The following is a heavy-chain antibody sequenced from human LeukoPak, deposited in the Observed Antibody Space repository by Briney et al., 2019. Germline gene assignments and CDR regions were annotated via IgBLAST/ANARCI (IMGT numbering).Heavy chain of an antibody. D-gene: IGHD3-22*01. CDR3: ARDYDNSGLRHFDL. J-gene: IGHJ2*01. CDR1: GYSISSGYY. V-gene: IGHV4-38-2*02. Sequence: PSETLSLTCAVSGYSISSGYYWGWIRQPPGKGLEWIGSIYHSGSTYYNPSLKSRVTISVDTSKNQFSLKLSSVTAADTAVYYCARDYDNSGLRHFDLWGRGTLVTASS. CDR2: IYHSGST.